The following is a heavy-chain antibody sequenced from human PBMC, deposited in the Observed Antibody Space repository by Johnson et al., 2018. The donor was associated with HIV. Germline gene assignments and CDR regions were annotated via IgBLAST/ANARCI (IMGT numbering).Heavy chain of an antibody. CDR2: DGSNK. J-gene: IGHJ3*02. V-gene: IGHV3-30*01. D-gene: IGHD2-2*01. CDR3: AREGGDCSSTSCYQDAFDI. Sequence: DGSNKYYADSVKGRFTISRDNSKNTLYLQMNSLRAEDTAVYYCAREGGDCSSTSCYQDAFDIWGQGTMVTVSS.